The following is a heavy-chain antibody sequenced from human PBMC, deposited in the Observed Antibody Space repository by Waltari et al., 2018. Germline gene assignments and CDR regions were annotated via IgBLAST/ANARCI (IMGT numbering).Heavy chain of an antibody. D-gene: IGHD6-19*01. V-gene: IGHV3-43*01. CDR2: ISWDGGST. CDR3: AKGGIAVAGHLHYFDY. Sequence: EVQLVESGGVVVQPGGSLRLSCAASGFTFDDYTMPWVRQAPGKGLEWVSLISWDGGSTYYADSVKGRFTISRDNSKNSLYLQMNSLRTEDTALYYCAKGGIAVAGHLHYFDYWGQGTLVTVSS. CDR1: GFTFDDYT. J-gene: IGHJ4*02.